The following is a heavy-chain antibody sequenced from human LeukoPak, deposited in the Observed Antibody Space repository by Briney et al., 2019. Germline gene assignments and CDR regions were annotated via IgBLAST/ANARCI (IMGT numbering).Heavy chain of an antibody. CDR3: ARFNTAMSNRGFDP. J-gene: IGHJ5*02. D-gene: IGHD5-18*01. Sequence: SETLSLTCTVSGGSISSSSYYWGWIRQPPGKGLEWIGSIYYSGSTYYNPSLKSRVTISVDTSKNQFSLRLSSVTAADTAVYYCARFNTAMSNRGFDPWGQGTLVTVSS. CDR1: GGSISSSSYY. CDR2: IYYSGST. V-gene: IGHV4-39*01.